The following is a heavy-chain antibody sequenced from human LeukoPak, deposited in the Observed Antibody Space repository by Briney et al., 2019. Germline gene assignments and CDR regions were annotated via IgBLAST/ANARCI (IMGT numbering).Heavy chain of an antibody. V-gene: IGHV3-23*01. CDR2: ISGSGGNT. CDR3: AKEGDSTGYYDYFDY. D-gene: IGHD3-22*01. Sequence: GGSLRLSCAASGFTVSSNYMSWVRQAPGKGLEWVSTISGSGGNTYYADSVKGRFTISRDNSKNTLYLQMNSLRAEDTAVYYCAKEGDSTGYYDYFDYWGQGTLVTVSS. CDR1: GFTVSSNY. J-gene: IGHJ4*02.